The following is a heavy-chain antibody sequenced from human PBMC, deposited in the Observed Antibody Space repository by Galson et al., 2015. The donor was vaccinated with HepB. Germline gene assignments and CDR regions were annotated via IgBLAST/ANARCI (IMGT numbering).Heavy chain of an antibody. CDR3: ARAARDSAYGLDV. CDR2: IKEDGSEK. Sequence: SLRPSCAASGFTFSSYWMSWVLQAPGKGLEWVANIKEDGSEKYYVDSVKGRFTISRDNAKNSLYLELNSLRVEDTAVYYCARAARDSAYGLDVWGQGTTVAVSS. CDR1: GFTFSSYW. V-gene: IGHV3-7*01. D-gene: IGHD4-11*01. J-gene: IGHJ6*02.